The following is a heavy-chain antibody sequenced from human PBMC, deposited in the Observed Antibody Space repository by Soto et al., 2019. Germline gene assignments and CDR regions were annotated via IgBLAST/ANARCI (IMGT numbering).Heavy chain of an antibody. Sequence: QIQLVQSGAEVKKPGASVKVSCKASGYTFTSYGISWVRQAPGQGLEWMGWISAYNGDTNYAQKLQGRVTMTTDTXTXTXXMXXXXXXXXXXXXXYCARXRXXVVVAASYWGQGTLVTVSS. J-gene: IGHJ4*02. V-gene: IGHV1-18*01. D-gene: IGHD2-15*01. CDR1: GYTFTSYG. CDR3: ARXRXXVVVAASY. CDR2: ISAYNGDT.